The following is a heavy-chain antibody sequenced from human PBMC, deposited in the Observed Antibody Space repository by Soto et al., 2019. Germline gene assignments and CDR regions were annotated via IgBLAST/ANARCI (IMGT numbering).Heavy chain of an antibody. CDR1: GGSISSSNFY. J-gene: IGHJ4*02. CDR2: IYYGGST. Sequence: PSETLSLTCTVSGGSISSSNFYWGWIRQPPGKGLEWIGSIYYGGSTNYNPSLKSRVTISVDTSKNQFSLKLSSVTAADTAVFYCARHLRRSPRLYYFDYWAQGTLVTVSS. D-gene: IGHD2-2*02. V-gene: IGHV4-39*01. CDR3: ARHLRRSPRLYYFDY.